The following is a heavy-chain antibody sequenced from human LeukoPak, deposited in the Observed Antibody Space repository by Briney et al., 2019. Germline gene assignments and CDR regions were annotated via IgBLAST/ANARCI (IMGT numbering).Heavy chain of an antibody. CDR1: GFTFSSYA. CDR3: AKDLSGSGSYYPLDY. D-gene: IGHD3-10*01. Sequence: GGSLRLSCAASGFTFSSYAMSWVRQAPGKGLEWVSGMSVSGGSTYYADSVKGRFTISRDNSNNTLYLQMNSLRAEDTAEYYCAKDLSGSGSYYPLDYWGQGTLVTVSS. V-gene: IGHV3-23*01. CDR2: MSVSGGST. J-gene: IGHJ4*02.